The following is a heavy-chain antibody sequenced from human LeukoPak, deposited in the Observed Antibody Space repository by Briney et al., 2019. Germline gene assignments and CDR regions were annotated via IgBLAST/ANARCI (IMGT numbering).Heavy chain of an antibody. CDR1: GGFFSGYY. D-gene: IGHD1-1*01. CDR2: INHSGST. J-gene: IGHJ3*02. Sequence: SETLSLTCAVYGGFFSGYYWSWIRQPPGKGLEWIGEINHSGSTNYNPSLKSRVTISVDTSKNQFSLKLSSVTAADTAVYYCAGYADDAFDIWGQGTMVTVSS. CDR3: AGYADDAFDI. V-gene: IGHV4-34*01.